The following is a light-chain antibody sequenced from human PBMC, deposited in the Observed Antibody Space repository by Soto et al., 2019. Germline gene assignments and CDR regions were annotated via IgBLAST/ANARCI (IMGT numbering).Light chain of an antibody. CDR2: QDS. Sequence: SYELTQPPSVSVSPGQTASITCSGDKLGDKYACWYQQKPGQSPVLVIYQDSKRPSGIPERFSGSNSGNTATLTISGTQAMDEPGYYYQAWDSSTHVVFGGGTKLTVL. V-gene: IGLV3-1*01. J-gene: IGLJ2*01. CDR1: KLGDKY. CDR3: QAWDSSTHVV.